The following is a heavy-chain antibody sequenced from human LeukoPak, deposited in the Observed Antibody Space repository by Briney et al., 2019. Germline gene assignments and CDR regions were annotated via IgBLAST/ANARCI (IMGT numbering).Heavy chain of an antibody. Sequence: GGSLRLSCEASGFTFSRFGMHWVRQAPGKGLEWVAVIWYDGSNQDYADSVKGRFTISRDNSKNTLYLQVCSLRAEDTAVYYCARDRSGPGYHFDYWGQGTLVTVSP. CDR2: IWYDGSNQ. CDR3: ARDRSGPGYHFDY. J-gene: IGHJ4*02. D-gene: IGHD1-1*01. CDR1: GFTFSRFG. V-gene: IGHV3-33*01.